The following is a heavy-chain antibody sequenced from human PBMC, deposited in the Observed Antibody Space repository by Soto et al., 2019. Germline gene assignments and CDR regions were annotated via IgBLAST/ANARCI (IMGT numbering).Heavy chain of an antibody. CDR3: AKVLSGWVVVVAADY. D-gene: IGHD2-15*01. Sequence: QVQLVESGGGVVQPGRSLRLSCAASGFTFSSYGMHWVRQAPGKGLEWVAVISYDGSNKYYADSVKGRFTISRDNSKNTLYLQMNSLRAEDTAVYYCAKVLSGWVVVVAADYWGQGTLVTVSS. J-gene: IGHJ4*02. CDR2: ISYDGSNK. CDR1: GFTFSSYG. V-gene: IGHV3-30*18.